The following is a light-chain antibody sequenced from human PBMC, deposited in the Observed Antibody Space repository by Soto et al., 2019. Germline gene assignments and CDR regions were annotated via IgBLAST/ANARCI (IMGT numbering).Light chain of an antibody. CDR3: QQYGRSPYS. V-gene: IGKV3-20*01. Sequence: EIVLTQSPGTLSLSLGERVTLSCRASQSVSSNYLAWYQQRPGQAPRLLIHGVSSRATGIPDRFTGSGSGRDFTLTISRLEPEDSAVYYCQQYGRSPYSFGQGNKLEIK. J-gene: IGKJ2*01. CDR1: QSVSSNY. CDR2: GVS.